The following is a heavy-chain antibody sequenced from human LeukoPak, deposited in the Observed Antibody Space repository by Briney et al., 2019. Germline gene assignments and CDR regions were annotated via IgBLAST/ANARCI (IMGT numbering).Heavy chain of an antibody. D-gene: IGHD6-19*01. CDR3: AKDGSIALAGIPNYYYYYYMDV. V-gene: IGHV3-53*05. CDR1: GFTVSSNC. J-gene: IGHJ6*03. Sequence: AGGSLRLSCAASGFTVSSNCMSWVRQAPGKGLEWVSVIYSGGSTYYADSVKGRFTISRDNSKNTLYLQMNSLRAEDTAVYYCAKDGSIALAGIPNYYYYYYMDVWGKGTTVTISS. CDR2: IYSGGST.